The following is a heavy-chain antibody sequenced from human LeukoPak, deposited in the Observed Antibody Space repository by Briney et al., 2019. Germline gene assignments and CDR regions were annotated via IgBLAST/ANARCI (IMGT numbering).Heavy chain of an antibody. J-gene: IGHJ6*02. Sequence: SVKVSCKASGGTFSSYAISWERQAPGQGLEWMGGIIPIFGTANYAQKFQGRVTITADESTSTAYMELSSLRSEDTAVYYCARALGSPPYYYDSSGPRDYYGMDVWGQGTTVTVSS. CDR2: IIPIFGTA. CDR3: ARALGSPPYYYDSSGPRDYYGMDV. D-gene: IGHD3-22*01. CDR1: GGTFSSYA. V-gene: IGHV1-69*01.